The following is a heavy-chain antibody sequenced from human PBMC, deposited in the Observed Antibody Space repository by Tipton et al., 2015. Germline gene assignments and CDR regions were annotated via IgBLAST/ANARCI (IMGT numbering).Heavy chain of an antibody. V-gene: IGHV4-39*02. J-gene: IGHJ6*02. CDR1: GDSISNSHNF. CDR2: VVYRGGT. CDR3: ARVRFHYYAMDV. Sequence: TLSLTCNVSGDSISNSHNFWSWIRQSPGKGLEWIGSVVYRGGTYYSPLLKSRVTISIDAAQNHISLKMPSVTAADTAVYYCARVRFHYYAMDVWGQGTTVTVSS.